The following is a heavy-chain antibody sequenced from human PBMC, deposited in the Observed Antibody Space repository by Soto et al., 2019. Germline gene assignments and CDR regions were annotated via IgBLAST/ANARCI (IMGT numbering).Heavy chain of an antibody. V-gene: IGHV1-69*02. Sequence: SVKVSCKASGGTFSSYTISWVRQAPGQGLEWMGRIIPILGIANYAQKFQGRVTITADKSTSTAYMELSSLRSEDTAVYYCVLLVPAAIITYNGMDVWGQGTTVIVTS. CDR3: VLLVPAAIITYNGMDV. D-gene: IGHD2-2*01. J-gene: IGHJ6*02. CDR2: IIPILGIA. CDR1: GGTFSSYT.